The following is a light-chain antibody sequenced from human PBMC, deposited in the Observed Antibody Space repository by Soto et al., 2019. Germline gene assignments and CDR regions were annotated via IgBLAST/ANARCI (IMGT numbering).Light chain of an antibody. J-gene: IGKJ3*01. V-gene: IGKV3-15*01. CDR3: QQYNNGPFA. CDR1: QSIGST. Sequence: EIVMTQSPATLSVSPGERATLSCRASQSIGSTLAWHQQKPGQAPRLLIYDASTRATGIPVRFSGSGSGTEFTLTINSLQSEDFTVYYCQQYNNGPFAFGPGTKVDIK. CDR2: DAS.